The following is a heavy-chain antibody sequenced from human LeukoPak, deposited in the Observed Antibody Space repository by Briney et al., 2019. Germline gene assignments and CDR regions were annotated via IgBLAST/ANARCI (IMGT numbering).Heavy chain of an antibody. V-gene: IGHV1-18*01. Sequence: GASVKVSCKASGYTFTSYGISWVRQAPGQGLEWMGWISAYNGNTNYAQKLQGRVTMTTDTSTSTAYMELRSLRSDDTAVYYCASDRGCSGGSCYSRPYYFDYWGQGTLVTVCS. J-gene: IGHJ4*02. CDR1: GYTFTSYG. CDR2: ISAYNGNT. D-gene: IGHD2-15*01. CDR3: ASDRGCSGGSCYSRPYYFDY.